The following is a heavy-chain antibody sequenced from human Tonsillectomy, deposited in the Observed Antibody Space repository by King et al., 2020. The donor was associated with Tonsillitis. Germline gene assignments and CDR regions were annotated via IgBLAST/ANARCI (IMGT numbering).Heavy chain of an antibody. J-gene: IGHJ4*02. D-gene: IGHD3-16*01. CDR2: ISGYDGNT. CDR3: ASSALSAGNYHYLWGSPYLDS. CDR1: TYTFANYG. Sequence: QLVQSGAEVKKPGASVKVSCKASTYTFANYGFSWVRQAPGQGLEWVGWISGYDGNTNYEQKLQDRVSMTTDTSTNTAYMELRSLRSDDTAVYYCASSALSAGNYHYLWGSPYLDSWGQGTLVTVSS. V-gene: IGHV1-18*01.